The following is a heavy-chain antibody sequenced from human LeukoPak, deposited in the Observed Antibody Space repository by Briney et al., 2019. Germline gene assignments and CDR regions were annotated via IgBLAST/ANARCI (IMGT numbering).Heavy chain of an antibody. CDR1: GFTFSSYA. V-gene: IGHV3-23*01. Sequence: TGGSLRLSCAASGFTFSSYAMSWVRQAPGKGREWVSAISGSGGSTYYADSVKGRFTISRDNSKNTLYLQMNSLRAEDTAVYYCATMVRGTPPHDYWGQGTLVTVSS. J-gene: IGHJ4*02. D-gene: IGHD3-10*01. CDR3: ATMVRGTPPHDY. CDR2: ISGSGGST.